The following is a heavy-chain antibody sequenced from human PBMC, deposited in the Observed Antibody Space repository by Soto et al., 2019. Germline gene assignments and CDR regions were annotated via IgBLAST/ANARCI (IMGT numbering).Heavy chain of an antibody. CDR1: GFTFSTYT. V-gene: IGHV3-23*01. CDR3: ARDLVEVAGTEEFDYYYYGMDV. D-gene: IGHD6-19*01. Sequence: PGGSLRLSCAASGFTFSTYTMTWVRQAPGKGLEWVSSVGGSGDGTYYADSVKGRFTISRDNSKNTLYLQMNSLRAEDTAVYYCARDLVEVAGTEEFDYYYYGMDVWGQGTTVTVSS. CDR2: VGGSGDGT. J-gene: IGHJ6*02.